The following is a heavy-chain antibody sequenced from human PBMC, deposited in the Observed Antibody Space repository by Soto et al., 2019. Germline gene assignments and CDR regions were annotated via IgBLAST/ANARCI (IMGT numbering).Heavy chain of an antibody. CDR1: GYTFINYG. J-gene: IGHJ4*02. Sequence: ASVKVSCKASGYTFINYGITWVRQAPGQRLEWMGWINAGNGNTKYSQKFQGRVTITRDTSASTAYMELSSLRSEDTAVYYCARSIVVVTALDYWGQGTLVTVSS. CDR3: ARSIVVVTALDY. CDR2: INAGNGNT. V-gene: IGHV1-3*01. D-gene: IGHD2-21*02.